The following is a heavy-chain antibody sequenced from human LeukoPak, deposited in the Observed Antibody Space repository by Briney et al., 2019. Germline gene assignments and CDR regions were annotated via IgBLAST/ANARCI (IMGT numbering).Heavy chain of an antibody. CDR3: ARALSYYDFWSGPLDY. V-gene: IGHV1-69*05. Sequence: ASVKVSCKASGGTFSSYAISWVRQAPGQGLEWMGGIIPIFGTANYAQKFRGRVTITTDESTSTAYMELSSLRSEDTAVYYCARALSYYDFWSGPLDYWGQGTLVTVSS. CDR1: GGTFSSYA. J-gene: IGHJ4*02. CDR2: IIPIFGTA. D-gene: IGHD3-3*01.